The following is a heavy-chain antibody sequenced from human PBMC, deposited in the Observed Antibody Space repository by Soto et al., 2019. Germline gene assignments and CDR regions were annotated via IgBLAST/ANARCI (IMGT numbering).Heavy chain of an antibody. Sequence: PSETLSLTYTVADGSISSYYGSWIRQPPGKGLEWIGYIYYSGSTNYNPSLKSRVTISVDTSKNQFSLKLSSVTAADTAVYYCARHKKDFGVVIPPYYYYYYMDVWGKGTTVTVSS. CDR3: ARHKKDFGVVIPPYYYYYYMDV. CDR1: DGSISSYY. CDR2: IYYSGST. V-gene: IGHV4-59*08. J-gene: IGHJ6*03. D-gene: IGHD3-3*01.